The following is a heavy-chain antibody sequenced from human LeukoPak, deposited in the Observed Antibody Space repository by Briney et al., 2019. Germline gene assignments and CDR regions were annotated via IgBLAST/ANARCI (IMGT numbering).Heavy chain of an antibody. J-gene: IGHJ5*02. V-gene: IGHV3-30*02. CDR1: GFTFSSYG. D-gene: IGHD2-2*01. CDR2: IRYDGSNK. Sequence: GGSLRLSCAASGFTFSSYGMHWVRQAPGKGLEWVAFIRYDGSNKCYADSVKGRFTISRDNSKNTVYLQLNSLRAEDTAVYYCARAFGYCGSTSCPHGSAFDPWGQGTLVTVSS. CDR3: ARAFGYCGSTSCPHGSAFDP.